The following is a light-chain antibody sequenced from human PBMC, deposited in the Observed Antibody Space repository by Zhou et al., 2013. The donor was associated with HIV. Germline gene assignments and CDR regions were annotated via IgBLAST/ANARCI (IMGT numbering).Light chain of an antibody. CDR1: QGISSY. CDR2: AAS. Sequence: AIRMTQSPSSFSASTGDRVTITCRASQGISSYLAWYQQKPGKAPKLLIYAASTLQSGVPSRFSGSGSGTDFTLTISCLQSEDFATYYCQQYNSYLTFGQGTRLEIK. J-gene: IGKJ5*01. V-gene: IGKV1-8*01. CDR3: QQYNSYLT.